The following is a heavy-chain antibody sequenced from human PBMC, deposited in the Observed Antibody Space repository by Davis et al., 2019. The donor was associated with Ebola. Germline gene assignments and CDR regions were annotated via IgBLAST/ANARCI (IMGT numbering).Heavy chain of an antibody. CDR3: ARERGLSS. CDR2: IKKDGSET. D-gene: IGHD3/OR15-3a*01. J-gene: IGHJ5*02. CDR1: CFPFSANL. Sequence: GGLLRPPFPPPCFPFSANLERWGRQAPRKGPEWVGNIKKDGSETYYVDSVKGRFTISRDNAKNSLHLQMNSLRVEETAVYYCARERGLSSWGQGTLVTVSS. V-gene: IGHV3-7*01.